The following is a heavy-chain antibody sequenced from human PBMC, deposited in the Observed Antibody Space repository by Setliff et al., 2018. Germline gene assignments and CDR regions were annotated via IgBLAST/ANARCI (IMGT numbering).Heavy chain of an antibody. J-gene: IGHJ4*01. V-gene: IGHV1-46*01. CDR3: ATKDYDTSGYYRPFGF. D-gene: IGHD3-22*01. CDR1: GYTFTSYY. CDR2: INPSGGST. Sequence: EASVKVSCKASGYTFTSYYMHWVRQAPGQGLEWMGIINPSGGSTSYAQKFLGRVTMTEDTSTDTAYMELSSLRSEDTAVYYCATKDYDTSGYYRPFGFWGQGTLVTVSS.